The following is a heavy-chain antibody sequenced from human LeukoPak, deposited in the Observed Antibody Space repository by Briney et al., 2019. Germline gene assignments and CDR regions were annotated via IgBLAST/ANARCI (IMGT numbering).Heavy chain of an antibody. D-gene: IGHD6-13*01. J-gene: IGHJ4*02. V-gene: IGHV3-30-3*01. Sequence: PGRSLRLPCAASGFTFSSYAMHWVRQAPGKGLEWVAVISYDGSNKYYADSVKGRFTISRDNSKNTLYLQMNSLRAEDTAVYYCAREIGAAAGPSDYWGQGTLVTVSS. CDR3: AREIGAAAGPSDY. CDR1: GFTFSSYA. CDR2: ISYDGSNK.